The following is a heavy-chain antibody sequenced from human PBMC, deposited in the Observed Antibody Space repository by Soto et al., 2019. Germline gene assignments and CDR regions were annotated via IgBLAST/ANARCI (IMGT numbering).Heavy chain of an antibody. CDR3: ARSDDKDILTGCYN. J-gene: IGHJ4*02. Sequence: DVQLLESGGGLIQPGGSLRLSCAASGFTFNNHAMAWARQAPGKGLEWVSSIGHSGYSINYGDSVKGRFTISRDNSKNMLFLEMNGLRAEDTAVYYCARSDDKDILTGCYNWGQGALVTVSS. CDR2: IGHSGYSI. V-gene: IGHV3-23*01. CDR1: GFTFNNHA. D-gene: IGHD3-9*01.